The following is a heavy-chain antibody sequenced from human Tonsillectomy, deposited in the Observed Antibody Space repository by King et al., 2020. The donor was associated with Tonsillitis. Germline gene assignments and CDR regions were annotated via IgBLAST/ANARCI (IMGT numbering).Heavy chain of an antibody. D-gene: IGHD2-2*01. CDR3: ARMTSEGYCTTTTCYRAFDY. CDR2: FSYNAEST. V-gene: IGHV3-23*04. Sequence: VQLVESGGGVVPPGGSLRLPCASSGFTFSSYAMSWVRQAPRKGREWVAAFSYNAESTFNADSVRGRFTVSRDNSRNTLHLTMHSLRAEDTAVYYCARMTSEGYCTTTTCYRAFDYWGQGTLVTVSS. CDR1: GFTFSSYA. J-gene: IGHJ4*02.